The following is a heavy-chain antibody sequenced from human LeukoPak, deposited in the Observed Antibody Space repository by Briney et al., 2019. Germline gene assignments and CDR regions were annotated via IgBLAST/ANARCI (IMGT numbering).Heavy chain of an antibody. CDR2: IKTDGSEK. J-gene: IGHJ4*02. V-gene: IGHV3-7*01. CDR1: GFTFSNYW. CDR3: ARSLGQWLVPTPLYYFDY. Sequence: GGSLRLSCEGSGFTFSNYWMGWVRQAPGKGLQWVANIKTDGSEKYYVDSVKGRFTISRDNAKNSLYLQMNSLRAEDTAVYYCARSLGQWLVPTPLYYFDYWGQGTLVTVSS. D-gene: IGHD6-19*01.